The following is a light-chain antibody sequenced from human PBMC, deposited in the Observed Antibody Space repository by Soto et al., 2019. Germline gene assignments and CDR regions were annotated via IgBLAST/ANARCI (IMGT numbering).Light chain of an antibody. CDR1: QSVSNY. J-gene: IGKJ5*01. CDR2: DAS. V-gene: IGKV3-11*01. Sequence: EIVLTQSPATLSLSPGERSTLSCRAIQSVSNYLAWYQQKPCQAPRLLISDASNSATGIPVRFSGSGSGTDFTLTISSLEDEDSAVYYCQQRSNWHSITFGQGTRLEIK. CDR3: QQRSNWHSIT.